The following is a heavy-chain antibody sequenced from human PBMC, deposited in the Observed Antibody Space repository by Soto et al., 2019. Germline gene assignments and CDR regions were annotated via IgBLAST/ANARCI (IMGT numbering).Heavy chain of an antibody. Sequence: EVQLVESGGGLVQPGGSLRLSCAASGFTFSSYEMNWVRQAPGKGLEWLSYISSSGSTIYYADSVKGRFTISRDNAKNSLYLQMNSLGVEDTALYYCERGQAAMPLRDDSYNWFDPWGQGTLVPVSS. CDR2: ISSSGSTI. CDR1: GFTFSSYE. CDR3: ERGQAAMPLRDDSYNWFDP. V-gene: IGHV3-48*03. D-gene: IGHD2-2*01. J-gene: IGHJ5*02.